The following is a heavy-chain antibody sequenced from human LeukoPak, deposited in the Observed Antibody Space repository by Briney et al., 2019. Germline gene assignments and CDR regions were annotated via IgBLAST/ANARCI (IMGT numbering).Heavy chain of an antibody. Sequence: GGSLRLSCAASGFTFDDYAMHWVRQAPGKGLEWVSGISWNSGSIGYADPVKGRFTISRDNAKNSLYLQMNSLRAEDTALYYCAKDAYVQVAGTFDYWGQGTLVTVSS. J-gene: IGHJ4*02. D-gene: IGHD6-19*01. CDR2: ISWNSGSI. CDR3: AKDAYVQVAGTFDY. CDR1: GFTFDDYA. V-gene: IGHV3-9*01.